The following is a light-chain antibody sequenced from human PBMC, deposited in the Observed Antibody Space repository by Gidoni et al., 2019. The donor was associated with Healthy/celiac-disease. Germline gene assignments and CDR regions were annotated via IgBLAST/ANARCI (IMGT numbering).Light chain of an antibody. V-gene: IGLV3-19*01. CDR1: SRRSYY. Sequence: SSELTQDPAVSVALGQTVRITCQGDSRRSYYASWYQQKPGPAPVLVIYGKHNRPSGLPDRFSGSSSGNTASLTITGAQAEDEADYYCNSRDSSGNPVVFGGGTKLTVL. CDR2: GKH. CDR3: NSRDSSGNPVV. J-gene: IGLJ2*01.